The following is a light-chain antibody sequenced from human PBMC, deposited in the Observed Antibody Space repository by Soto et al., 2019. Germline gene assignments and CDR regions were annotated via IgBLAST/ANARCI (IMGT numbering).Light chain of an antibody. V-gene: IGKV1-5*03. CDR2: KAS. Sequence: IQLTQSPSTLSASVGDRVTITCRASQSISSWLAWYQQKPGKAPKLLIYKASSLESGVPSRFSGSGSGTEFTLTISSLQPDDFATYYCQQLWTFGQGTKVDIK. CDR3: QQLWT. CDR1: QSISSW. J-gene: IGKJ1*01.